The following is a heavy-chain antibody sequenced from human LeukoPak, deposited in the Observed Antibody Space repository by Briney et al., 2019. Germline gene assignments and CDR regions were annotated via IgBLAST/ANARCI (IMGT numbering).Heavy chain of an antibody. CDR2: IYYSGST. J-gene: IGHJ4*02. CDR1: GGSISSGDYY. V-gene: IGHV4-30-4*01. CDR3: ARALRRFGEFALGY. Sequence: SQTLSLTCTVSGGSISSGDYYWSWIRQPPGKGVEWIGYIYYSGSTYYNPSLKSRVTISVDTSKNQFSLKLSSVTAADTAVYYRARALRRFGEFALGYWGQGTLVTVSS. D-gene: IGHD3-10*01.